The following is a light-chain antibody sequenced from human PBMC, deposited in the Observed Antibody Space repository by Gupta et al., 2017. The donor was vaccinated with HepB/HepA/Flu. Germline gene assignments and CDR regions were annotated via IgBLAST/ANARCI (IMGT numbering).Light chain of an antibody. CDR2: INSDSSH. J-gene: IGLJ2*01. CDR1: SGHTSYA. CDR3: QTCDTDFRVL. Sequence: QLVVTQSPSASASLGAPVKLTCTLTSGHTSYAIAWHQQQPEKGPRYLMRINSDSSHRNGDGSPDRFSGSSSGAERYLTISSLQSEDEADYYCQTCDTDFRVLFGGGTKLTVL. V-gene: IGLV4-69*01.